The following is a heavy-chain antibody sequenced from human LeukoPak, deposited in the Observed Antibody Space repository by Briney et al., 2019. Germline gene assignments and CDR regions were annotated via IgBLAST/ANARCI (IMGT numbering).Heavy chain of an antibody. CDR3: AKAPPAATNYYYGMDV. V-gene: IGHV3-23*01. J-gene: IGHJ6*02. D-gene: IGHD2-15*01. CDR2: VSGRGDAT. Sequence: GGSLRLSCAASGFTFNNYAMTWVRQAPGKGLEWVSAVSGRGDATYYTDSVKGRFTISREDSKNTLYLQMNSLRAEDTAVYHCAKAPPAATNYYYGMDVWGQGTTVTVSS. CDR1: GFTFNNYA.